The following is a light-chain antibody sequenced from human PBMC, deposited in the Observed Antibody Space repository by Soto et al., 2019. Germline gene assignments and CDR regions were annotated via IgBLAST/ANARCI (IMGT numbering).Light chain of an antibody. J-gene: IGLJ2*01. CDR1: SSNIGAGYD. CDR2: GNS. Sequence: QPVLTQPPSVSGAPGQRVTISCTGSSSNIGAGYDVHWYQKLPGTAPKLLIYGNSNRPSGVPDRFSGSKSGTSASLAITGLQAEDEADYYCQSYDSSLSVFGGGTKLTVL. CDR3: QSYDSSLSV. V-gene: IGLV1-40*01.